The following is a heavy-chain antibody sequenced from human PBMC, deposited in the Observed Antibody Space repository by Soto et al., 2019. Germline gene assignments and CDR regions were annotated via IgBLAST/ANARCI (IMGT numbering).Heavy chain of an antibody. CDR1: GYTFTSYA. V-gene: IGHV7-4-1*01. D-gene: IGHD5-18*01. Sequence: GASVKVSCKASGYTFTSYAMNWVRQAPGQGLEWMGWINTNTGNPTYAQGFTGRFVFSLDTSVSTAYLQICSLKAEDTAVYYCARAVDTAMDAGIHYYYYGMDVWGQGTTVTVSS. J-gene: IGHJ6*02. CDR2: INTNTGNP. CDR3: ARAVDTAMDAGIHYYYYGMDV.